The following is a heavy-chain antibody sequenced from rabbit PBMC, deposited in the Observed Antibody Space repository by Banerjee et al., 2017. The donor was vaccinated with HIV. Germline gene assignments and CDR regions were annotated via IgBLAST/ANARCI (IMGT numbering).Heavy chain of an antibody. CDR1: GFSFSSSYY. CDR3: ARGGYAGYAGYGYSRLDL. Sequence: QSLEESGGDLVKPEGSLTLTCTASGFSFSSSYYMCWVRQAPGKGLEWIACIYGASSGNAYYANWAKGRFTISKPSSTTVTLQMTSLTAADTATYFCARGGYAGYAGYGYSRLDLWGQGTLVTVS. D-gene: IGHD7-1*01. V-gene: IGHV1S40*01. J-gene: IGHJ3*01. CDR2: IYGASSGNA.